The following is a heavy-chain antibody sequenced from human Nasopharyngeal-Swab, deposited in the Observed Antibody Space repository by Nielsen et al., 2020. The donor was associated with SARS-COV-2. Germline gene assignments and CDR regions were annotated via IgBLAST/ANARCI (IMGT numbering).Heavy chain of an antibody. Sequence: SGPTLVQPTQTLTLTCSFSGFSLTTSPVGVGWIRQPPGKALEWLAVIYWDDDKRYWPSLKSRLTITKDTSNNQVVLTVTNMDPVDTATYYCAHRRFFNGKWNEGTFDTWGQGTMVTVSS. J-gene: IGHJ3*02. CDR2: IYWDDDK. CDR1: GFSLTTSPVG. V-gene: IGHV2-5*02. CDR3: AHRRFFNGKWNEGTFDT. D-gene: IGHD1-20*01.